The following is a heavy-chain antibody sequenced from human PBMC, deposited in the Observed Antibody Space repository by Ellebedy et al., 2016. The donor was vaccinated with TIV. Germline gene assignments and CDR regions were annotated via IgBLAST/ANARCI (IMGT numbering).Heavy chain of an antibody. D-gene: IGHD2-21*01. Sequence: SVEGRFTISRDNSNNMLYLHMSSLRVEDTAVYYCAKDTQRSTWPIFDYWGQGTVVTVSS. CDR3: AKDTQRSTWPIFDY. J-gene: IGHJ4*02. V-gene: IGHV3-23*01.